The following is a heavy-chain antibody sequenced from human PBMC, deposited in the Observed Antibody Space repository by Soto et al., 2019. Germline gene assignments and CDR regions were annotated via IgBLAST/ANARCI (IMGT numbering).Heavy chain of an antibody. Sequence: GGSLRLSCAASGLTFSSYSVNWVRQAPGKGLEWVSSISSSSSYIYYADSVKGRFTISRDNAKNSLYLQMNSLRAEDTAVYYCARVYCSGGSCYSPSAGAFDIWGQGTMVTVSS. J-gene: IGHJ3*02. CDR3: ARVYCSGGSCYSPSAGAFDI. V-gene: IGHV3-21*01. CDR1: GLTFSSYS. D-gene: IGHD2-15*01. CDR2: ISSSSSYI.